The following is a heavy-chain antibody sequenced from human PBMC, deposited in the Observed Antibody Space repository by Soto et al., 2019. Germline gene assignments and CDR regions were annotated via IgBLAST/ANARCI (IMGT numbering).Heavy chain of an antibody. J-gene: IGHJ4*02. V-gene: IGHV1-69*01. CDR2: VIPLFGTP. CDR1: GDTFTKYG. Sequence: QVHLVQSGAEVKKPGSSVKVSCKASGDTFTKYGISWVRQAPGQGLEWMGGVIPLFGTPNYAQRFQDRVTITADPSTTTAYLDLASLTSEATAMYFCAREFELSGSYFFDHWGQGTLISVSS. CDR3: AREFELSGSYFFDH. D-gene: IGHD1-26*01.